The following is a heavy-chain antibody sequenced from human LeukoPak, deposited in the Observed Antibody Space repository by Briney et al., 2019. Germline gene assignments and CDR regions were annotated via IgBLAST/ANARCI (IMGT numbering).Heavy chain of an antibody. Sequence: PGGSLRLSCAASGFTFSTYGMHWVRQAPGEGLEWVAVISYDGSNKYYADSVKGRFTISRDNSKNTLYLQMNSLRAEDTAVYYCAKARGNLRANYFDYWGQGTLVTVSS. D-gene: IGHD1-14*01. CDR2: ISYDGSNK. V-gene: IGHV3-30*18. CDR1: GFTFSTYG. J-gene: IGHJ4*02. CDR3: AKARGNLRANYFDY.